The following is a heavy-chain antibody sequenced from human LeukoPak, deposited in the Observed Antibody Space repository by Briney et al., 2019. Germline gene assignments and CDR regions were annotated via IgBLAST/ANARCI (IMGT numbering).Heavy chain of an antibody. CDR2: IKQDGSET. D-gene: IGHD1-26*01. J-gene: IGHJ4*02. Sequence: GGSLRLSCAASGFTFSSYWMSWVRQAPGRGLEWVANIKQDGSETYYVDSVKGRFTISRDNAKNSLYLQMNSLRAEDTAVYYCAREAHSGSFSRADYWGQGTMVTVSS. V-gene: IGHV3-7*01. CDR1: GFTFSSYW. CDR3: AREAHSGSFSRADY.